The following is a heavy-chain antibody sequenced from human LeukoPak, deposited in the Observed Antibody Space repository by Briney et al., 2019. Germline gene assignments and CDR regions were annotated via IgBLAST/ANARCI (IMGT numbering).Heavy chain of an antibody. CDR3: ARSFSGGSGPLSDY. V-gene: IGHV1-18*04. D-gene: IGHD3-10*01. CDR2: ISAYNGNT. J-gene: IGHJ4*02. Sequence: ASVKVSCKASGYTFTGYHVHWVRQAPGQGLEWMGWISAYNGNTNYAQKLQGRVTMTTDTSTSTAYMELRSLRSDDTAVYYCARSFSGGSGPLSDYWGQGTLVTVSS. CDR1: GYTFTGYH.